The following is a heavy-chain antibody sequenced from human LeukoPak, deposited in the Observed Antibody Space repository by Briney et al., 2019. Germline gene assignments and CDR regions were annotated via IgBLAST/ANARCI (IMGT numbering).Heavy chain of an antibody. CDR2: ISSSSSYI. D-gene: IGHD3-22*01. CDR1: GFTFSSYS. V-gene: IGHV3-21*01. CDR3: ASSVGWYYYDSSGYSPY. J-gene: IGHJ4*02. Sequence: GGSLRLSCAASGFTFSSYSMNWVRQAPGKGLEWVSSISSSSSYIYYADSVKGRFTISRDNAKNSLYLQMNSLRAEDTAVYYCASSVGWYYYDSSGYSPYWGQGTLVTVSS.